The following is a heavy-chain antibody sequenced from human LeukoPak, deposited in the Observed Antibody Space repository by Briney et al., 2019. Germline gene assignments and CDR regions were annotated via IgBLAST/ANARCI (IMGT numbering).Heavy chain of an antibody. V-gene: IGHV3-23*01. J-gene: IGHJ3*02. CDR2: MTSGGST. CDR1: GFTFSSYA. CDR3: AKTTGTLLEPFDI. D-gene: IGHD1-1*01. Sequence: GVSLRLSCSASGFTFSSYAIAWVRQAPGKGLEWVSSMTSGGSTFSADSVKGRFTISRDNSKNTVYLQMNSLRAEDTALYYCAKTTGTLLEPFDIWGQGTMVTVSS.